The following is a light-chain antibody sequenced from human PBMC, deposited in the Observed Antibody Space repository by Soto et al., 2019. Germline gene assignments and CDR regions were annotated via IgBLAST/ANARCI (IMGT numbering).Light chain of an antibody. CDR3: SSYTSISILV. Sequence: QSVLTQPASVSGSPGQSITISCTGTSSDVGGYNYVSWYQHHPGKAPKLMIYDVSNRPSGVSNRFSGSRSGNTASLTISRLPAEDAADYYCSSYTSISILVFGGGTKLTVL. CDR2: DVS. CDR1: SSDVGGYNY. V-gene: IGLV2-14*03. J-gene: IGLJ2*01.